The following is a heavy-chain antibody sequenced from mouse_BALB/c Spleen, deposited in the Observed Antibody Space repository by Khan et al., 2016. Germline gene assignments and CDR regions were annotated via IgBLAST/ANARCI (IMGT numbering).Heavy chain of an antibody. CDR3: ARDQYKGGYYFDY. CDR1: GFTFSNYA. CDR2: ISKGGSYT. V-gene: IGHV5-9-1*01. D-gene: IGHD1-3*01. J-gene: IGHJ2*01. Sequence: EVELVESGGGLVKPGGSLKLSCAASGFTFSNYAMSWVRQTPEKRLEWVATISKGGSYTYYPDSVKGRFTISRDNAKNTLYLQMSGLRSEDTAMXYCARDQYKGGYYFDYWGQGTTLTVSS.